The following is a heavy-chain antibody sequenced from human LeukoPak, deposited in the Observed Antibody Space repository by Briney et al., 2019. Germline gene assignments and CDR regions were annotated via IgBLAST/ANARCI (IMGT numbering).Heavy chain of an antibody. V-gene: IGHV4-61*01. CDR1: GGSVSSGSYY. CDR3: ARVRTGDIDY. D-gene: IGHD7-27*01. J-gene: IGHJ4*02. CDR2: IYYSGST. Sequence: SETLSLTCTVSGGSVSSGSYYWSWIRQPPGKGLEWIGYIYYSGSTNYNPSLKGRVTISVDTSKNQFSLKLSSVTAADTAVYYCARVRTGDIDYWGQGTLVTVSS.